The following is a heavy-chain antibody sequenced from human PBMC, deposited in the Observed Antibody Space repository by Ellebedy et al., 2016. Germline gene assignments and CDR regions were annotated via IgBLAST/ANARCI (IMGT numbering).Heavy chain of an antibody. CDR1: GGSISSSSYY. CDR2: IYYSGST. Sequence: SETLSLTCTVSGGSISSSSYYWSWIRQPPGKGLEWIGYIYYSGSTNYNPSLKSRVTISVDTSKNQFSLKLSSVTAADTAVYYCARQARLGATQYWGQGTLVTVSS. D-gene: IGHD1-26*01. J-gene: IGHJ4*02. V-gene: IGHV4-61*05. CDR3: ARQARLGATQY.